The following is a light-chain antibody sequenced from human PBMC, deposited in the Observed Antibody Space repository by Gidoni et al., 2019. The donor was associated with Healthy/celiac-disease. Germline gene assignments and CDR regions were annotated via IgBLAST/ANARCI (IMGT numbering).Light chain of an antibody. CDR1: QSVLYSSNHKNY. Sequence: DIVMTQSPDSLAVSLGERATINCKSSQSVLYSSNHKNYLAWYQQKPGQPPKLLIYWASTRESGVPDRFSGSGSGTDFTLTISSLQAEDVAVYYCQQYYSTPWTFGQGTKVEIK. V-gene: IGKV4-1*01. J-gene: IGKJ1*01. CDR2: WAS. CDR3: QQYYSTPWT.